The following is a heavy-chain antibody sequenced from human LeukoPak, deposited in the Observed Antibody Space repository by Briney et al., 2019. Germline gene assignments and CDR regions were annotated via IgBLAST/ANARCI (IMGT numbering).Heavy chain of an antibody. J-gene: IGHJ4*02. CDR3: AKDRPPYSSGWYRMSDY. V-gene: IGHV3-23*01. CDR2: ISGSGGGT. Sequence: HPGGSLRLSCAASGFTFSSYAMSWVRQAPGKGLEWVSAISGSGGGTYYADSVKGRFTISRDNSKNTLYLQMNSLRAEDTAVYYCAKDRPPYSSGWYRMSDYWGQGTLVTVSS. D-gene: IGHD6-19*01. CDR1: GFTFSSYA.